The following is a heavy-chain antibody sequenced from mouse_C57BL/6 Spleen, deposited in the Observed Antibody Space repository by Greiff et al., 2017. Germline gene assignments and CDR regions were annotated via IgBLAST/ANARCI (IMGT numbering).Heavy chain of an antibody. V-gene: IGHV1-80*01. CDR2: IYPGDGDT. Sequence: QLQQSGAELVKPGASVKISCKASGYAFSSYWMNWVKQRPGKGLEWIGQIYPGDGDTNYNGKFKGKATLTADKSSSTAYMQLSSLTSEDSAVYFCARKPGGRGDYFDYWGQGTTLTVSS. D-gene: IGHD3-3*01. CDR3: ARKPGGRGDYFDY. CDR1: GYAFSSYW. J-gene: IGHJ2*01.